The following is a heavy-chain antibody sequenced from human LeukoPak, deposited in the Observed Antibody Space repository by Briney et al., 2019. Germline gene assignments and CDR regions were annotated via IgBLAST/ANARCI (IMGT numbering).Heavy chain of an antibody. CDR3: ARVGSSWYVYFDY. Sequence: GGSLRLSCAASGFTFDDYGMSWVRQAPGKGLEWAAVISYDGSNKYYADSVKGRFTISRDNSKNTLYLQMNSLRAEDTAVYYCARVGSSWYVYFDYWGQGTLVTVSS. V-gene: IGHV3-30*03. J-gene: IGHJ4*02. CDR2: ISYDGSNK. D-gene: IGHD6-13*01. CDR1: GFTFDDYG.